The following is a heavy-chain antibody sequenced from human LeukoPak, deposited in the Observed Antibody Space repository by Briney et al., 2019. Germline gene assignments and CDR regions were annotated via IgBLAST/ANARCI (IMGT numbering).Heavy chain of an antibody. D-gene: IGHD5-24*01. CDR1: GFTFITYA. Sequence: PGGSLRLSCAASGFTFITYAMTWVRQAPGKGLVWVSRINSDGSSTSYADSVKGRFTISRDNAKNTLYLQMNSLRAEDTAVYYCARDVRREEGWLPYYYYGMDVWGQGTTVTVSS. J-gene: IGHJ6*02. CDR3: ARDVRREEGWLPYYYYGMDV. CDR2: INSDGSST. V-gene: IGHV3-74*01.